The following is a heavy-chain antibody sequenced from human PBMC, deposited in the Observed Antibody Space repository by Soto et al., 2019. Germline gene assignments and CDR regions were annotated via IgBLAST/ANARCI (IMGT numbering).Heavy chain of an antibody. J-gene: IGHJ6*02. D-gene: IGHD2-21*02. CDR2: IYSGGST. CDR1: GFTVSSNY. V-gene: IGHV3-66*01. Sequence: EVQLVESGGGLVQPGGSLRLSCAASGFTVSSNYMSWVRQAPGKGLEWVSVIYSGGSTYYADSVKGRFTISRDNSKNTLYLQMNSLRAEDTAVYYCARMTEAYCGGDCYSLGMDVGGQGTTVTVSS. CDR3: ARMTEAYCGGDCYSLGMDV.